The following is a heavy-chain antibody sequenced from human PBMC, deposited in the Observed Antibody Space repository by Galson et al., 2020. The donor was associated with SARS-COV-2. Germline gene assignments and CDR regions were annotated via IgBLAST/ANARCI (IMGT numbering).Heavy chain of an antibody. CDR2: INPNSGGT. Sequence: ASVKVSCKASGYTFTGYYIHWVRQAPGQGLERMGWINPNSGGTSYAQNFQDWVTMTRDTSISTAYMELSRLRSDDTAVYYCARDNDHDAFDIWGQGTMVTVAS. CDR1: GYTFTGYY. CDR3: ARDNDHDAFDI. D-gene: IGHD1-1*01. V-gene: IGHV1-2*04. J-gene: IGHJ3*02.